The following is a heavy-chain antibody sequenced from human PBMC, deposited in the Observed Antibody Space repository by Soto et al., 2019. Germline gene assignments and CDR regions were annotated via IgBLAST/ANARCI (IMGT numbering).Heavy chain of an antibody. CDR1: GYAISSGYY. CDR2: AYHNGNA. Sequence: PSETLSLTCDVSGYAISSGYYWGWIRQPPGKGLEWIGSAYHNGNANYNPSLESRVTISIDTSKNQFSLELTSVTAADTAVYYCATQSRNWGYPSVINYWGRGPLVTLSS. CDR3: ATQSRNWGYPSVINY. V-gene: IGHV4-38-2*01. J-gene: IGHJ4*02. D-gene: IGHD3-10*01.